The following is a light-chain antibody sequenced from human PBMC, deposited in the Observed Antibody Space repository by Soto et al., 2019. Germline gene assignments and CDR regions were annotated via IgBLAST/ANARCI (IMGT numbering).Light chain of an antibody. Sequence: DVQMTQSPSSGSASVGDRVKITGRASQGIRYDLGWYQQKPGKAPKLLIYDASSLESGVPSRFSGSGSGTEFTLTISRLQPDDFATYYCQHYNSYPEAFGQGTKVDIK. V-gene: IGKV1-17*01. CDR1: QGIRYD. J-gene: IGKJ1*01. CDR2: DAS. CDR3: QHYNSYPEA.